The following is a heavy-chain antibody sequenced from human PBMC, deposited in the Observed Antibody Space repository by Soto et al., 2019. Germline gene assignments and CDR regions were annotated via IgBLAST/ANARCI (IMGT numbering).Heavy chain of an antibody. D-gene: IGHD3-22*01. CDR3: ARTGPPATYYYDSSSRYYFDY. V-gene: IGHV1-69*13. J-gene: IGHJ4*01. Sequence: SVKVSCKASGDTFSSYAISWVRQAPGQGLEWMGGIIPIFGTANYAQKFQGRVTITADESTSTAYMELSSLRSEDTAVYYCARTGPPATYYYDSSSRYYFDYWG. CDR1: GDTFSSYA. CDR2: IIPIFGTA.